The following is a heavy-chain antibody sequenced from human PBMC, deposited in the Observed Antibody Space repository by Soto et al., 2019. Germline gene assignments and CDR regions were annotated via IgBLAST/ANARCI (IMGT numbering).Heavy chain of an antibody. CDR1: GGSISSGDYY. Sequence: SETLSLTCTVSGGSISSGDYYWSWIRQPPGKGLEWIGYIYYSGSTYYNPSLKSRVTISVDTSKNQFSLKLSSVTAADTAVYYCARDPGYLYAFDCWGQGTMVNVSS. D-gene: IGHD6-25*01. V-gene: IGHV4-30-4*01. J-gene: IGHJ3*01. CDR3: ARDPGYLYAFDC. CDR2: IYYSGST.